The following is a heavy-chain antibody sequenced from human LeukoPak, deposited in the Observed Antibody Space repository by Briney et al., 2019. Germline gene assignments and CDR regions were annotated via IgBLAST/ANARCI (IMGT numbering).Heavy chain of an antibody. CDR1: GFTFSSYA. CDR3: ARSYDFWDYYYMDV. J-gene: IGHJ6*03. V-gene: IGHV3-48*02. CDR2: ISSSSSTI. Sequence: GGSLRLSCAASGFTFSSYAMSWVRQAPGKGLEWVSYISSSSSTIYYADSVKGRFTISRDNAKNSLYLQMNSLRDEDTAVYYCARSYDFWDYYYMDVWGKGTTVTVSS. D-gene: IGHD3-3*01.